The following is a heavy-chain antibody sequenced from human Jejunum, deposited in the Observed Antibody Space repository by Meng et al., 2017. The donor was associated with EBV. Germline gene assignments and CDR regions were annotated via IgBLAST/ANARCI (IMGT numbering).Heavy chain of an antibody. CDR2: IYWDDDK. CDR3: AHSPMRTSSSGYPRGFDY. V-gene: IGHV2-5*02. D-gene: IGHD5-12*01. J-gene: IGHJ4*02. CDR1: GFSLTTSGVG. Sequence: LTLKESCPTLVTPTQTLPLTCTFSGFSLTTSGVGVGWIRQPPGKAPEWLALIYWDDDKRYSPSLKSRLTITKDTSKNQVVLTMTNMDPVDTGTYFCAHSPMRTSSSGYPRGFDYWGQGTLVTVSS.